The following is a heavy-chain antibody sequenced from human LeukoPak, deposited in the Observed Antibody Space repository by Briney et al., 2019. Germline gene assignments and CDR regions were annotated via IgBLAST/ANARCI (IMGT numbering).Heavy chain of an antibody. V-gene: IGHV1-2*02. D-gene: IGHD3-22*01. Sequence: GASVKVSCKASGYTFTGYYMHWVRQAPGQGLEWMGWINPNSGGTNYAQKFQGRVTMTRDTSISTAHMELSRLRSDDTAVYYCARERFYDSSGDRWFDPWGQGTLVTVSS. CDR3: ARERFYDSSGDRWFDP. CDR1: GYTFTGYY. J-gene: IGHJ5*02. CDR2: INPNSGGT.